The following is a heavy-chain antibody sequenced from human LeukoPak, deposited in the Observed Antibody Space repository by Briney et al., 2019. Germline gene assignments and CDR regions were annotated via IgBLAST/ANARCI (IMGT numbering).Heavy chain of an antibody. J-gene: IGHJ4*02. V-gene: IGHV3-7*05. CDR1: GFXFSNYW. CDR2: IKQDGSEK. CDR3: AREDQPRGTFDY. D-gene: IGHD2-15*01. Sequence: GGSLRLSCAASGFXFSNYWITWVRQAPGKGLQWVANIKQDGSEKYYVDSAKGRFTISRDNAKNSLYLQMNSLRAEDTALYYCAREDQPRGTFDYWGQGILVTVSS.